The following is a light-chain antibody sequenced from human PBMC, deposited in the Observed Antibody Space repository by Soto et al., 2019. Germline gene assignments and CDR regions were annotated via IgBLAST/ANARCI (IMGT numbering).Light chain of an antibody. Sequence: DVQMTQSPSFLSASVGDRVTITCRASQSVNTYLHWYQQKAGQAPKLLIYAASSLQSGVPSRFSGSGSGTDFTLTISSLQPEDFATYDCQQSYSTPRTFGQGTKVDIK. CDR3: QQSYSTPRT. J-gene: IGKJ1*01. V-gene: IGKV1-39*01. CDR2: AAS. CDR1: QSVNTY.